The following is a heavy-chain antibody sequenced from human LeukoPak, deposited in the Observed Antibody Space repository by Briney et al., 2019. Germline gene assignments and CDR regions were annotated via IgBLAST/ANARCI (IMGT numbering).Heavy chain of an antibody. D-gene: IGHD2-21*02. V-gene: IGHV3-23*01. J-gene: IGHJ4*02. CDR2: ISGSGGST. CDR1: GFTFSSYA. Sequence: GGSPRLSCAASGFTFSSYAMSWVRQAPGKGLEWVSAISGSGGSTYYTDSVKGRFTISRDNSKNTLYLQMNSLRAEDTAVYYCAKDKRGVVTAMRIYFDYWGQGTLVTVSS. CDR3: AKDKRGVVTAMRIYFDY.